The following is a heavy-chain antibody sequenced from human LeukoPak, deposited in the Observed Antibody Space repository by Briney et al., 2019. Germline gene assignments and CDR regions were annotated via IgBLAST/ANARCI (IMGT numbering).Heavy chain of an antibody. CDR2: INHSGST. V-gene: IGHV4-34*01. Sequence: SETLSLTCAVYGGSFSGYYWSWIRQPPGKGLEWIGEINHSGSTNYNPSLKSRVTISVDTSKNQFSLKLSSVTAADTAVYYCARGNSQFDPWGQGTPVTVSS. CDR1: GGSFSGYY. CDR3: ARGNSQFDP. J-gene: IGHJ5*02.